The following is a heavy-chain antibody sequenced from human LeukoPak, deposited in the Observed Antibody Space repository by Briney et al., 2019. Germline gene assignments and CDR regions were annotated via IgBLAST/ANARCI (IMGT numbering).Heavy chain of an antibody. CDR2: IIPIFGIA. CDR1: GGTFSSYA. V-gene: IGHV1-69*04. J-gene: IGHJ4*02. CDR3: ATVSGSYYFDY. Sequence: ASVKVSCKASGGTFSSYAISWVRQAPGQGLEWMGRIIPIFGIANYAQKFQGRVTITADKSTSTAYMELRSLRSDDTAVYYCATVSGSYYFDYWGQGTLVTVSS. D-gene: IGHD1-26*01.